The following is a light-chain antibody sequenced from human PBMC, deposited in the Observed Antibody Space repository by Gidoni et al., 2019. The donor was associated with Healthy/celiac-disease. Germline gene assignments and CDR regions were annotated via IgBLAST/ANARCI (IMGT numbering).Light chain of an antibody. J-gene: IGKJ1*01. CDR3: QQYNSYSWT. Sequence: DIQMTQSPSTLSASVGDRVTITCRASQSISSWLAWYQQKPGKAPKLLLYDASSLESWVQSRFSGSGCGTEFTLTISSMQPDEFATYYCQQYNSYSWTCGQGTKVEIK. V-gene: IGKV1-5*01. CDR1: QSISSW. CDR2: DAS.